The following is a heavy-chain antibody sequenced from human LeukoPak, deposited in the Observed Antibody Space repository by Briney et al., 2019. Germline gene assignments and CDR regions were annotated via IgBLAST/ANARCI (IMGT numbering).Heavy chain of an antibody. Sequence: GGSLRLSCAASGLTFSSYAIQWVRQASGKGLEWVGRIRSKANSYATAYAASVKGRFTISRDDSKNTAYLQMNSLKTEDTAVYYCTRHSRDDGDYKDYWGQGTLVTVSS. J-gene: IGHJ4*02. CDR3: TRHSRDDGDYKDY. CDR1: GLTFSSYA. V-gene: IGHV3-73*01. D-gene: IGHD4-17*01. CDR2: IRSKANSYAT.